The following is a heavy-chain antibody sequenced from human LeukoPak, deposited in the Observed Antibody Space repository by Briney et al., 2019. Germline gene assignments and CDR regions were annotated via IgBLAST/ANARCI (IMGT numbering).Heavy chain of an antibody. CDR3: AKNGDRGAYCTGGTCYPYFYYYMDV. D-gene: IGHD2-15*01. CDR1: GFTFSSYS. J-gene: IGHJ6*03. Sequence: GGSLRLSCAASGFTFSSYSMNWVRQAPGKGLEWVSYISSSSMTIYYADSVKGRFTVSRDNAKNSLYLQMNSLRAEDTAIYYCAKNGDRGAYCTGGTCYPYFYYYMDVWGKGTTVTI. V-gene: IGHV3-48*01. CDR2: ISSSSMTI.